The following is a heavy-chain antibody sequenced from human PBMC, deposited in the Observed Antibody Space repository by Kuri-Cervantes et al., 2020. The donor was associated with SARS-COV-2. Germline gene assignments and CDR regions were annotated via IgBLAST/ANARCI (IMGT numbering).Heavy chain of an antibody. D-gene: IGHD3-22*01. CDR1: GGSISSSSYY. J-gene: IGHJ4*02. CDR2: IYYGGNT. CDR3: ARQDSSGYYYNFDY. Sequence: SETLSLTCTVSGGSISSSSYYWNWIRQPPGKGLEWIGSIYYGGNTFYNPSLKSRVTISVDTSKNQFSLKLSSVTAADTAVYHCARQDSSGYYYNFDYWGQGTLVTVSS. V-gene: IGHV4-39*01.